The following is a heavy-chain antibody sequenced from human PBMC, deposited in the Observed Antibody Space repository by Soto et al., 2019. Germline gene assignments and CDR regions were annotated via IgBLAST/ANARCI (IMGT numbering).Heavy chain of an antibody. CDR1: GYAFTSYG. CDR2: ISPYNGNT. V-gene: IGHV1-18*01. Sequence: QVQLVQSGAEVKEPGASVKVSCKSAGYAFTSYGISWVRQAPGQGVEWMGWISPYNGNTNYAQKFQGRFTMTTDTSTSTAYMELRSLTSDDTAVYYCARDDESSSWYRYFDYWGQGTLVTVSS. D-gene: IGHD6-13*01. J-gene: IGHJ4*02. CDR3: ARDDESSSWYRYFDY.